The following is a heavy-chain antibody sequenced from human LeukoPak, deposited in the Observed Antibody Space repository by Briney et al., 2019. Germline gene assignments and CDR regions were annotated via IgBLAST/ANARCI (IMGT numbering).Heavy chain of an antibody. J-gene: IGHJ4*02. D-gene: IGHD5-24*01. CDR3: ARGDVRKDGYRFDY. CDR2: IIPIFGTA. V-gene: IGHV1-69*05. Sequence: SVKVSCKASGGTFSSYAISWVRQAPGQGLEWMGRIIPIFGTANYAQKFQGRVTITTDKSTSTAYMELSSLRSEDTAVYYCARGDVRKDGYRFDYWGQGTLVTVSS. CDR1: GGTFSSYA.